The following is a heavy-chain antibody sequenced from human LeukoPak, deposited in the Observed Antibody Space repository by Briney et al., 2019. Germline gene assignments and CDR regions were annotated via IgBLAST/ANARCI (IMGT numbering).Heavy chain of an antibody. CDR3: VREDTPATANY. CDR1: GFNFANHA. D-gene: IGHD2-21*02. J-gene: IGHJ4*02. V-gene: IGHV3-23*01. Sequence: GGSLRLSCAASGFNFANHAMSWVRQTAGKGLEWVSAISGGGDITYYADSVKGRFTISRDNSKDTLFLQMHSLRPGDTAVYYCVREDTPATANYWGQGTLVTVSS. CDR2: ISGGGDIT.